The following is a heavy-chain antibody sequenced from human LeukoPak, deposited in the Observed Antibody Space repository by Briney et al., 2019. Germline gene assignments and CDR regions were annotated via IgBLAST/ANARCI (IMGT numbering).Heavy chain of an antibody. V-gene: IGHV3-64*01. CDR3: ARALTIAAAGLDY. CDR2: ISSNGGST. Sequence: PGGSLRLSCAASGINFNIYSMHWVRQAPGKGLEYVSAISSNGGSTYYANSVKGRFTISRDNSKNTLYLQMGSLRAEDMAVYYCARALTIAAAGLDYWGQGTLVTVSS. CDR1: GINFNIYS. J-gene: IGHJ4*02. D-gene: IGHD6-13*01.